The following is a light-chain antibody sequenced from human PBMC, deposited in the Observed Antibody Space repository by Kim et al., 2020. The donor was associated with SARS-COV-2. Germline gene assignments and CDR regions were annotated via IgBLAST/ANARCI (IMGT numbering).Light chain of an antibody. V-gene: IGKV3-15*01. CDR1: QSVKNN. CDR3: QQYDVWPA. J-gene: IGKJ1*01. CDR2: DTS. Sequence: SVFPGESATLSCRASQSVKNNLAWYQHRPGQAPRLIIYDTSTRATGVPARFSGGGYGTEFTLTISSLQSEDFAVYYCQQYDVWPAFGQGTKVDIK.